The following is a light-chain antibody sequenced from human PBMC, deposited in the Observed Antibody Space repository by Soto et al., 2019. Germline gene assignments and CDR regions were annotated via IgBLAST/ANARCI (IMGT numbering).Light chain of an antibody. Sequence: DVQMTQSPSTLSASVGDRVTITCRASQTISNWLAWYQQRPGKAPQLLISDASRLESGVPSRFSGSGSGTEFTLTISSLQPDDSAHYSCQQYKSYSPRTFGQGTKVDIK. CDR1: QTISNW. CDR2: DAS. J-gene: IGKJ1*01. CDR3: QQYKSYSPRT. V-gene: IGKV1-5*01.